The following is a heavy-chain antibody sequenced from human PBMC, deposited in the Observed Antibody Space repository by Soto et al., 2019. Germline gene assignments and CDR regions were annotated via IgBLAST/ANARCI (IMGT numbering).Heavy chain of an antibody. J-gene: IGHJ6*02. CDR3: ARANSMTTVTTIYYYYGMDV. CDR1: GFTFSSYG. CDR2: IWYDGSNK. V-gene: IGHV3-33*01. Sequence: GSLRLSCAASGFTFSSYGMHWVRQAPGKGLEWVAVIWYDGSNKYYADSVKGRFTISRDNSKNTLYLQMNSLRAEDTAVYYCARANSMTTVTTIYYYYGMDVWGQGTTVTVSS. D-gene: IGHD4-4*01.